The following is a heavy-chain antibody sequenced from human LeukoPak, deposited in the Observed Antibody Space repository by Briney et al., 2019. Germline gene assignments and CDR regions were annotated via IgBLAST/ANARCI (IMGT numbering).Heavy chain of an antibody. CDR2: ISSSSSYI. CDR3: ARGADYDFWSGPVYYFDY. CDR1: GFTFSSYS. Sequence: GGSLRLSCAASGFTFSSYSMNWVRQAPGKGLEWASSISSSSSYIYYADSVKGRFTISRDNAKNSLYLQMNSLRAEDTAVCYCARGADYDFWSGPVYYFDYWGQGTLVTVSS. D-gene: IGHD3-3*01. J-gene: IGHJ4*02. V-gene: IGHV3-21*01.